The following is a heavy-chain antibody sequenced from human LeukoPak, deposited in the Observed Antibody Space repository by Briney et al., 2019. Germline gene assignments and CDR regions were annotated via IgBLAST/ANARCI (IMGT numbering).Heavy chain of an antibody. V-gene: IGHV4-34*01. CDR3: ARGDYGDYDY. Sequence: SETLSLTCAVYGGSFSGYYWSWIRQPPGKGLEWIGEINHSGSTNYNPSLKSRVTIAVDTSKNQFSLKLSSVTAADTAVYYCARGDYGDYDYWGQGTLVTVSS. CDR1: GGSFSGYY. CDR2: INHSGST. J-gene: IGHJ4*02. D-gene: IGHD4-17*01.